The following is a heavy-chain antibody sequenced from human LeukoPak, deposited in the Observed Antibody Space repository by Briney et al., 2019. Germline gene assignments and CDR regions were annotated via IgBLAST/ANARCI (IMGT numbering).Heavy chain of an antibody. V-gene: IGHV1-2*02. CDR3: ARPPVELLWFGGPGEAFDI. CDR1: GYTFTGYY. CDR2: INPNSGGT. J-gene: IGHJ3*02. D-gene: IGHD3-10*01. Sequence: GASVKVSCKASGYTFTGYYIHWVRQAPGQGLEWMGWINPNSGGTNYAQKFQGRVTMTRDTSISTAYMELSRLRSDDTAVYYCARPPVELLWFGGPGEAFDIWGQGTMVTVSS.